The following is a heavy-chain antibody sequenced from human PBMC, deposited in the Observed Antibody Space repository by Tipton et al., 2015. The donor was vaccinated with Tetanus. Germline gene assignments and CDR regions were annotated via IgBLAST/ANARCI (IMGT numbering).Heavy chain of an antibody. J-gene: IGHJ4*02. D-gene: IGHD2-15*01. CDR3: AREADCSGGSCFSGDFDN. CDR2: SWYDGTDK. V-gene: IGHV3-33*01. CDR1: GFIFSSYG. Sequence: SLRLSCAASGFIFSSYGIHWVRQAPGKGLEWVAVSWYDGTDKYYAGSVKGRFTISRDNSKNTLYLQMNSLRVEDTAVYYCAREADCSGGSCFSGDFDNWGQGTQVTVSS.